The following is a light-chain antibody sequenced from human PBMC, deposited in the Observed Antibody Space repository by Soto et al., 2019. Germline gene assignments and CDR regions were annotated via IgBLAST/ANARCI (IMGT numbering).Light chain of an antibody. CDR1: HSINNY. Sequence: QMTQSPSSLSASVGDRVIITCRADHSINNYLNWYQQKPGQVPKLLIYAASTLQSGVPSRFSGSGSGRVFTLTINSLQPEDFATYYCQQSYSTLGTFGRGTKVDIK. CDR3: QQSYSTLGT. V-gene: IGKV1-39*01. CDR2: AAS. J-gene: IGKJ2*01.